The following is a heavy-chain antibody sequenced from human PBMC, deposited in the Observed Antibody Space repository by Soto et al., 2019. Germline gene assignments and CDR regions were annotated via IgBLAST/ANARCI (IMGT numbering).Heavy chain of an antibody. Sequence: GASVKVSCKASGGTFSSYAISWVRQAPGQGLEWMGGIIPIFGTANYAQKFQGRVTITADESTSTAYMELSSLGSEDTAVYYCAGGYCSGGSCCSSYYYYGMDVWGQGTTVAVSS. D-gene: IGHD2-15*01. CDR1: GGTFSSYA. CDR2: IIPIFGTA. CDR3: AGGYCSGGSCCSSYYYYGMDV. V-gene: IGHV1-69*13. J-gene: IGHJ6*02.